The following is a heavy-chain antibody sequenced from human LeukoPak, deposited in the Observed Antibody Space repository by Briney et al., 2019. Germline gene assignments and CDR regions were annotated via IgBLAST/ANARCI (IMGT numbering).Heavy chain of an antibody. Sequence: GGSLRLSCAASGFTFSSYSMNWVRQAPGKGLEWVSSISSSSSYIYYADSVKGRFTISRDNAKNSLYLQMNSLRAEDTAVYYCVSYSSSRVGLTWGQGTLVTVSS. CDR3: VSYSSSRVGLT. V-gene: IGHV3-21*01. CDR1: GFTFSSYS. CDR2: ISSSSSYI. D-gene: IGHD6-13*01. J-gene: IGHJ5*02.